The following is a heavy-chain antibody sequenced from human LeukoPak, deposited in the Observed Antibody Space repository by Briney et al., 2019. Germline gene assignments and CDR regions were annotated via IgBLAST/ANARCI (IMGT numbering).Heavy chain of an antibody. J-gene: IGHJ4*02. CDR1: GFTFSSYA. Sequence: SLRLSCAASGFTFSSYAMHWVRQAPGKGLEWVAVISYDGSNKYYADSVKGRFTISRDNSKNTLYLQMNSLRAEDTAVYYCAKDRGSGGWNYDYFDYWGQGTLVTVSS. CDR2: ISYDGSNK. CDR3: AKDRGSGGWNYDYFDY. D-gene: IGHD1-7*01. V-gene: IGHV3-30-3*01.